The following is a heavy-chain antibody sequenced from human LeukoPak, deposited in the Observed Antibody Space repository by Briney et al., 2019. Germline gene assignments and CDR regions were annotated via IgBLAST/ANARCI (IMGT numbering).Heavy chain of an antibody. Sequence: GGSLRLSCAASGFTFSSKYMSWVRQAPGKGLEWVSLIRSDGDKNYSASSKGGFTISRKNPRNTLYLQRSSLRAEDTAVYYCARQAVSLIDYWGQGTVVTVSS. D-gene: IGHD6-25*01. V-gene: IGHV3-66*04. J-gene: IGHJ4*02. CDR1: GFTFSSKY. CDR3: ARQAVSLIDY. CDR2: IRSDGDK.